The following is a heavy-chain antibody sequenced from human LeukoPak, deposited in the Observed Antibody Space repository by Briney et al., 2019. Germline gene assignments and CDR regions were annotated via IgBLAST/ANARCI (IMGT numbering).Heavy chain of an antibody. Sequence: SETLSLTCAVYGGSFSGYYWGWVRQPPGKGLEWIGEINHSGSTNYNPSLKSRVTISVDTSKYQSSLKLSSVTAADTAVYYCARCRKTGYGDYENWFDPWGQGTLVTVSS. D-gene: IGHD4-17*01. CDR1: GGSFSGYY. CDR3: ARCRKTGYGDYENWFDP. V-gene: IGHV4-34*01. J-gene: IGHJ5*02. CDR2: INHSGST.